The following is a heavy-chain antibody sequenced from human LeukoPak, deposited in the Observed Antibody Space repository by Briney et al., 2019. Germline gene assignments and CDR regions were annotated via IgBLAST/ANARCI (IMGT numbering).Heavy chain of an antibody. D-gene: IGHD4-11*01. J-gene: IGHJ4*02. CDR3: ASGSMTTVTPGLDY. CDR2: INHGGST. Sequence: SETLSLTCTVSGGSISSYYWSWIRQPPGKGLEWIGEINHGGSTNYNPSLKSRVTISVDTSKNQFSLKLSSVTAADTAVYYCASGSMTTVTPGLDYWGQGTLVTVSS. V-gene: IGHV4-34*01. CDR1: GGSISSYY.